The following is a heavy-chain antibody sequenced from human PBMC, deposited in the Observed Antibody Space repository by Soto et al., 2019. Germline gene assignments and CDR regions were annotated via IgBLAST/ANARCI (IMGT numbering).Heavy chain of an antibody. Sequence: QVPLVQSGAEVKEPGASVKVSCKASGNTFTNHLMHWVRQAPGQRPEWLGWINAGDGNTKCSQKFQGRVTITRDTSARTTYMELSSLRSEDTAVYYCATGPCSGDCYFDCWGQGILVTVSS. CDR3: ATGPCSGDCYFDC. CDR2: INAGDGNT. V-gene: IGHV1-3*01. CDR1: GNTFTNHL. J-gene: IGHJ4*02. D-gene: IGHD2-21*02.